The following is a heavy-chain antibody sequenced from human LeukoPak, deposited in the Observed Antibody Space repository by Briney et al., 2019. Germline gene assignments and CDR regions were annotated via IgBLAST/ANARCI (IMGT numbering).Heavy chain of an antibody. Sequence: AASVKVSCKASGYTFTGYYMHWVRQAPGQGLEWMGWINPNSGGTNYAQKFQGRVTMTRDTSISTAYMELSRLRSDDTAVYYCARRSERRDGYNGWGQGTLVTVSS. D-gene: IGHD5-24*01. CDR3: ARRSERRDGYNG. CDR1: GYTFTGYY. V-gene: IGHV1-2*02. CDR2: INPNSGGT. J-gene: IGHJ4*02.